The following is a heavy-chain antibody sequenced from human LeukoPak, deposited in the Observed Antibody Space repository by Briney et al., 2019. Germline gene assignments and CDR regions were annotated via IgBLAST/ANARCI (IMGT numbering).Heavy chain of an antibody. V-gene: IGHV3-33*06. D-gene: IGHD2-2*01. CDR3: AKDPSYCSSTSCSGYMDV. Sequence: GRSLRLSCAASGFTFSGYGMHWVRQAPGKGLEWVAVIWYDGSNKYYADSVKGRSTISRDNSKNTLYLQMNSLRAEDTAVYYCAKDPSYCSSTSCSGYMDVWGKGTTVTVSS. CDR1: GFTFSGYG. CDR2: IWYDGSNK. J-gene: IGHJ6*03.